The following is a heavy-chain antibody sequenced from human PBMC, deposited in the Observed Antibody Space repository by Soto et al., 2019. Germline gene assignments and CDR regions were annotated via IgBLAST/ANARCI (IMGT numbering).Heavy chain of an antibody. Sequence: QVQLVESGGGFVKPGGSLRLSCAASGFTFSDHYMSWIRQAPGKGLEWISYIDRSGSNIYYADSVRGRFTISRDNVKNSLFLQMNSLRVDDTAVYYCARGRKGSEYLGTYWGQGALVAVSS. CDR1: GFTFSDHY. V-gene: IGHV3-11*01. D-gene: IGHD3-16*01. J-gene: IGHJ4*02. CDR2: IDRSGSNI. CDR3: ARGRKGSEYLGTY.